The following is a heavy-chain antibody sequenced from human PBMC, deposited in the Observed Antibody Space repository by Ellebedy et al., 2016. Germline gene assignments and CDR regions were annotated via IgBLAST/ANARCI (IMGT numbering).Heavy chain of an antibody. CDR2: INPNSGGT. Sequence: ASVKVSXXASGYTFTGYYMHWVRQAPGQGLEWMGWINPNSGGTNYAQKLQGRVTMTTDTSTSTAYMELRSLRSDDTAVYYCARVGSGDTEPVDYWGQGTLVTVSS. J-gene: IGHJ4*02. CDR1: GYTFTGYY. CDR3: ARVGSGDTEPVDY. V-gene: IGHV1-2*02. D-gene: IGHD6-19*01.